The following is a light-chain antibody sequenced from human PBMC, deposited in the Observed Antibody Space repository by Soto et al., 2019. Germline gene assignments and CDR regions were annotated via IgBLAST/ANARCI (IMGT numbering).Light chain of an antibody. CDR2: KAS. J-gene: IGKJ1*01. CDR3: LQYNSYPWT. CDR1: QSISSW. Sequence: DIQMTQSPSTLSASVGDRVTITCRASQSISSWLSWYQQEPGKPPKLLIFKASSLESGVPSRFGGSGSGTEFTLTISSLQPDDFATYYCLQYNSYPWTFGQGTRVEI. V-gene: IGKV1-5*03.